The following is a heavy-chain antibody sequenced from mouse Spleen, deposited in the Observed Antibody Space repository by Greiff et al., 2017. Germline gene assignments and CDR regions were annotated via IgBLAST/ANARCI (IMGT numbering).Heavy chain of an antibody. Sequence: RVESGGGLVKPGGSLKLSCAASGFTFSSYAMSWVRQTPEKRLEWVAAINSNGGSTYYPDTVKDRFTISRDNAKNTLYLQMSSLRSEDTALYYCARQDSKGFAYWGQGTLVTVSA. CDR2: INSNGGST. CDR1: GFTFSSYA. J-gene: IGHJ3*01. V-gene: IGHV5-6-2*01. D-gene: IGHD2-5*01. CDR3: ARQDSKGFAY.